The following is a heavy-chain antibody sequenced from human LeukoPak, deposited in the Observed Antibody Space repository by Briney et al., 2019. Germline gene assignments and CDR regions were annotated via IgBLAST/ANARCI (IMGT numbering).Heavy chain of an antibody. Sequence: SETLSLTCAVYGGSFSGYYWSWIRQPPGKGLEWIGYIHYSGSTSYNPSLKSRVTISVDTSKNQFSLKLSSVTAADTAVYYCARWNDILTGYYPDYWGQGTLVTVSS. J-gene: IGHJ4*02. CDR2: IHYSGST. V-gene: IGHV4-34*01. CDR3: ARWNDILTGYYPDY. D-gene: IGHD3-9*01. CDR1: GGSFSGYY.